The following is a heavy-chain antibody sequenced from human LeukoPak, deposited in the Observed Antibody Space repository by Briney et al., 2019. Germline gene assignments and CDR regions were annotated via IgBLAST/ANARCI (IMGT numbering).Heavy chain of an antibody. CDR3: ARGALVIAVAALSFDY. CDR2: INHSGST. Sequence: PSETLSLTCAVYGGSFSGYYWSWIRQPPGKGLEWIGEINHSGSTNYNPSLKSRVTISVDTSKNQFSLKLSSVTAADTAVYYCARGALVIAVAALSFDYWGQGTLVTVSS. CDR1: GGSFSGYY. J-gene: IGHJ4*02. V-gene: IGHV4-34*01. D-gene: IGHD6-19*01.